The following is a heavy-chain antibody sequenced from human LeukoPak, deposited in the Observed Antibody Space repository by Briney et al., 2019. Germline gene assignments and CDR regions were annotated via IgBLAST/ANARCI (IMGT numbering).Heavy chain of an antibody. J-gene: IGHJ4*02. Sequence: PSETLSLTCTISGGSITGSSYYWGWIRQSPGKGLEWIVNIYYSGSNYYNSSLKSRLTISIDTSKNHFSLRLTSVTASDTAVYFCTRGSYDVLTGRSTLGEYWGQGTLVTVSS. D-gene: IGHD3-9*01. V-gene: IGHV4-39*02. CDR3: TRGSYDVLTGRSTLGEY. CDR1: GGSITGSSYY. CDR2: IYYSGSN.